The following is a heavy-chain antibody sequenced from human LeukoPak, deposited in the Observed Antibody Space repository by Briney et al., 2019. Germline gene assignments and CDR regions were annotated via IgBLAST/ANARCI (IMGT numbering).Heavy chain of an antibody. Sequence: PGGSLRLSCAASGFTFISYNMHWVRQAPGKGLEWVAFIHNGVGKKVDVDSVKGGLTVSRENSKNTLYLHMSSLRPDETAVFYCVKVDCSHNGCHRLESWGQGTLVTVSS. CDR2: IHNGVGKK. CDR1: GFTFISYN. D-gene: IGHD2-15*01. J-gene: IGHJ5*02. CDR3: VKVDCSHNGCHRLES. V-gene: IGHV3-30*02.